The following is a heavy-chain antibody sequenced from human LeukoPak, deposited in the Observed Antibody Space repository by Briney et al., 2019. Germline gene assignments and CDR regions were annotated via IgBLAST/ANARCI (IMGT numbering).Heavy chain of an antibody. D-gene: IGHD2-15*01. V-gene: IGHV1-46*01. CDR3: ARGYCSGGSCYRGHNGFDP. Sequence: ASVKVSCKASGYTFTSYYMHWVRQAPGQGLEWMGIINPSGGSTSYAQKFQGRVTMTRDTSTSTVYMEPSSLRSEDTAVYYCARGYCSGGSCYRGHNGFDPWGQGTLVTVSS. CDR1: GYTFTSYY. J-gene: IGHJ5*02. CDR2: INPSGGST.